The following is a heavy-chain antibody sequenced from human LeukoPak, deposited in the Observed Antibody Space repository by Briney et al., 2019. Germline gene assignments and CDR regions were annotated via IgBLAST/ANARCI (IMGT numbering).Heavy chain of an antibody. CDR2: IWYDGSNK. CDR3: AGEATRAPSYYYGSGSFFDY. CDR1: GFTFSSYG. D-gene: IGHD3-10*01. V-gene: IGHV3-33*01. J-gene: IGHJ4*02. Sequence: SGRSLRLSCAASGFTFSSYGMHWVRQAPGKGLEWVAVIWYDGSNKYYADSVKGRFTISRDNSKNTLYLQMNSLRAEDTAVYYCAGEATRAPSYYYGSGSFFDYWGQGTLVTVSS.